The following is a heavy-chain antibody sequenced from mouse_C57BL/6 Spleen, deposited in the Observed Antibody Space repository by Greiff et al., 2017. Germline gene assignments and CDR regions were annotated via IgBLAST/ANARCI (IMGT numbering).Heavy chain of an antibody. CDR1: GYAFSSSW. Sequence: VQLQQSGPELVKPGASVKISCKASGYAFSSSWMNWVKQRPGKGLEWIGRIYPGDGDTNYNGKFKGKATLTADKSSSTAYMQLSSLTSEDSAVYFCASAYYGSSHWYFDVWGTGTTLTVSS. D-gene: IGHD1-1*01. J-gene: IGHJ1*03. CDR2: IYPGDGDT. CDR3: ASAYYGSSHWYFDV. V-gene: IGHV1-82*01.